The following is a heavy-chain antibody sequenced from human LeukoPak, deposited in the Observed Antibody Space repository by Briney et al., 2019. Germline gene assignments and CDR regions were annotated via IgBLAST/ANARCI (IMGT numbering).Heavy chain of an antibody. CDR3: AKGRNTMVRGVIPYYFDY. Sequence: GGSLRLSRAASGFTFSSYAMSWVRQAPGKGLEWVSAISGSGGSTYYADSVKGRFTISRDNSKNTLYLQMNSLRAEDTAVYYCAKGRNTMVRGVIPYYFDYWGQGTLVTVSS. V-gene: IGHV3-23*01. CDR2: ISGSGGST. CDR1: GFTFSSYA. J-gene: IGHJ4*02. D-gene: IGHD3-10*01.